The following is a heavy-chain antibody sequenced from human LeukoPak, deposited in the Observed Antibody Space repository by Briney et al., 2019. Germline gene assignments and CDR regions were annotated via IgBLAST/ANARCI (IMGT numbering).Heavy chain of an antibody. D-gene: IGHD6-19*01. CDR1: GFTFGDYG. J-gene: IGHJ4*02. V-gene: IGHV3-49*04. CDR3: TRDIEVAPANFDY. Sequence: GGSLRLSCTASGFTFGDYGMSGVRQAPAKGLEGVGFIRSKAYGGTAEYAASVKSRLTISRDDSKSIAYLQMNSLKTDDTAVYYCTRDIEVAPANFDYWGQGTLVTVSS. CDR2: IRSKAYGGTA.